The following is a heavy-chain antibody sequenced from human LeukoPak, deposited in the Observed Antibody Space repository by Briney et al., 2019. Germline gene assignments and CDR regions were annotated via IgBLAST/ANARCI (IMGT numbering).Heavy chain of an antibody. Sequence: SETLSLTCTVSGGSISTYYWSWIRQPAGKGLEWIGHIYTSGSTNYNPSLKSRVTMSIDTSKNQFSLKLSSVTAADTAIYYCARDPATRWFDPWGQGTLVTVSS. CDR3: ARDPATRWFDP. V-gene: IGHV4-4*07. D-gene: IGHD2-15*01. CDR1: GGSISTYY. CDR2: IYTSGST. J-gene: IGHJ5*02.